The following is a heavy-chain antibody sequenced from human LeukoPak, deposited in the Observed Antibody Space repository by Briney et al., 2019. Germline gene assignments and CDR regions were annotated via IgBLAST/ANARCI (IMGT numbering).Heavy chain of an antibody. V-gene: IGHV1-69*13. D-gene: IGHD3-22*01. Sequence: GASVKVSCKASGGTFSSYAISWVRQAPGQGLEWMGGIIPIFGTANYAQKFQGRVTITADESTSTAYMGLSSLRSEDTAVYYCARVLGDSPPHYYYYYGMDVWGQGTTVTVSS. CDR1: GGTFSSYA. CDR3: ARVLGDSPPHYYYYYGMDV. J-gene: IGHJ6*02. CDR2: IIPIFGTA.